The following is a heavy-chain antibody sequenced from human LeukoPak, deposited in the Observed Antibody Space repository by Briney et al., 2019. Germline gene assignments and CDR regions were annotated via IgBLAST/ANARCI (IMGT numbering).Heavy chain of an antibody. V-gene: IGHV3-30*18. Sequence: GGSLRLSCTASKFTFSHYGMQWVRQAPGKGLEWVAVISSDGSIKVYADSVKGRFTLSRDSSINTVDLQMNSLRAEDTAVYYCVKEYHSRGFGAYFDYWGQGTLVTVSS. CDR3: VKEYHSRGFGAYFDY. CDR2: ISSDGSIK. J-gene: IGHJ4*02. CDR1: KFTFSHYG. D-gene: IGHD3-3*01.